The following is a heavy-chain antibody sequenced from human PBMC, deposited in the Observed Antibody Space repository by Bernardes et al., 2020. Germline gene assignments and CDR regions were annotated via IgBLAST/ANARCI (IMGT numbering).Heavy chain of an antibody. Sequence: GGSLRLSCAASGFTFDDYGMSWVRQAPGKGLEWVSGINWNGGSTGYADSVKGRFTISRDNAKNSLYLQMNSLRAEDTALYHCARRRETVAGPGWFDPWGQGTLVTVSS. CDR3: ARRRETVAGPGWFDP. CDR2: INWNGGST. V-gene: IGHV3-20*01. CDR1: GFTFDDYG. J-gene: IGHJ5*02. D-gene: IGHD6-19*01.